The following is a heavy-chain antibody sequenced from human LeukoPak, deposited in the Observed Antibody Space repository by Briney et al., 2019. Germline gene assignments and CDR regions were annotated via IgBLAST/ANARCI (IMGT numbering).Heavy chain of an antibody. CDR1: GGSISSSSYY. V-gene: IGHV4-39*01. J-gene: IGHJ5*02. D-gene: IGHD3-3*01. CDR2: IYYSGST. CDR3: ARSTIFGVVIIVLDWFDP. Sequence: PSETLSLTCTVSGGSISSSSYYWGWIRQPPGKGLEWIGRIYYSGSTYYNPPLKSRVTIPVTTAKNQFSLKLSSVTAADTAVYYCARSTIFGVVIIVLDWFDPWGQGTLVTVSS.